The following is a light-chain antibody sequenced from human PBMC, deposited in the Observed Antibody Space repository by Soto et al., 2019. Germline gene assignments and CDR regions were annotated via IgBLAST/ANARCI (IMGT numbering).Light chain of an antibody. CDR3: QHYNSYSVA. CDR1: QTISSW. CDR2: KAS. V-gene: IGKV1-5*03. J-gene: IGKJ1*01. Sequence: DIKMTQSPSTLSGSVGDRVTITCRASQTISSWLAWYQQKPGKAPTLLIYKASTLTSGVPSRFSGSVSGTEFTLTISSLQPDDFATYYFQHYNSYSVAFGQGTKVELK.